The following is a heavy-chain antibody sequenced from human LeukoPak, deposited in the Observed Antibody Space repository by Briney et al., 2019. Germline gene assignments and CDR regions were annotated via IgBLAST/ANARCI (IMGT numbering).Heavy chain of an antibody. CDR2: ISYDGSNK. V-gene: IGHV3-30*04. D-gene: IGHD3-10*01. Sequence: PGRSLRLSCAASGFTFSNYAMHWVRQAPGKGLEWVAVISYDGSNKYYADSVKGRFTISRDNSKNTLYLQMNSLRAEDTAVYYCAKALSELSGAFDIWGQGTMVTVSS. J-gene: IGHJ3*02. CDR3: AKALSELSGAFDI. CDR1: GFTFSNYA.